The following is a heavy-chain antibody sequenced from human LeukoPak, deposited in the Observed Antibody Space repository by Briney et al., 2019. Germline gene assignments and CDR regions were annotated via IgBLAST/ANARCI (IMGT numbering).Heavy chain of an antibody. CDR1: GGSISSYY. D-gene: IGHD6-13*01. CDR2: IYYSGST. Sequence: SETLSLTCTVSGGSISSYYWSWIRQPPGKGLEWIGYIYYSGSTNYNPSLKSRVTISVDTSKNQFSLKLSSVTAADTAVYYCARTVIAAAVRSRYYGMDVWGQGTTVTVSS. CDR3: ARTVIAAAVRSRYYGMDV. V-gene: IGHV4-59*01. J-gene: IGHJ6*02.